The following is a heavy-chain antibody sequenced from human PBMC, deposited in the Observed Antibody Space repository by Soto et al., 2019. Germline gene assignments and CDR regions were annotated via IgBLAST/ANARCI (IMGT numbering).Heavy chain of an antibody. V-gene: IGHV3-23*01. D-gene: IGHD6-13*01. CDR3: AKENGYSSSWFEFDY. J-gene: IGHJ4*02. CDR2: ISGSGGST. Sequence: EVQLLESGGGLVQPGGSLRLSYAASGFTFSSYAMSWVRQAPGKGLEWVSAISGSGGSTYYADSVKGRFTISRDNSKNTRYLQMNSLRAEDTAVYYCAKENGYSSSWFEFDYWGQGTLVTVSS. CDR1: GFTFSSYA.